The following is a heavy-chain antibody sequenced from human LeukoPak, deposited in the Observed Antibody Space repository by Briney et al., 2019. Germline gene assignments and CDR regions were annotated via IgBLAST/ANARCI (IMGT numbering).Heavy chain of an antibody. J-gene: IGHJ4*02. V-gene: IGHV4-39*07. D-gene: IGHD3-10*01. CDR1: GGSISSGDYY. CDR2: IYYSGST. Sequence: SQTLSLTCTVSGGSISSGDYYWSWIRQPPGKGLEWIGSIYYSGSTYYNPSLKSRVTISVDTSKNQFSLKLSSVTAADTAVYYCARDGNYYYGSGSYYESLPLVYYFDYWGQGTLVTVSS. CDR3: ARDGNYYYGSGSYYESLPLVYYFDY.